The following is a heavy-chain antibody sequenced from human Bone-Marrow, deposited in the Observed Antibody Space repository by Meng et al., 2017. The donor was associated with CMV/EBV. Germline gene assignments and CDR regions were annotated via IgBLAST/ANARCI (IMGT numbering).Heavy chain of an antibody. CDR2: INPNSGGT. D-gene: IGHD7-27*01. CDR1: GYTFTSYY. Sequence: ASVKVSCKASGYTFTSYYMHWVRQAPGQGLEWMGWINPNSGGTNYAQKFQGRVTMTRDTSISTAYMELSRLRSDDTAVYYCARVWVYYYGMDVWGQGTTVTVSS. CDR3: ARVWVYYYGMDV. V-gene: IGHV1-2*02. J-gene: IGHJ6*02.